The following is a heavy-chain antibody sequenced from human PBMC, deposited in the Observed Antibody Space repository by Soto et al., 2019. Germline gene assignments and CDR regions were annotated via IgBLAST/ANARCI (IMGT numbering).Heavy chain of an antibody. CDR3: ACHYDTGGLYYRGLNY. J-gene: IGHJ4*02. Sequence: QVQLVQAGAEVKKPGSSVKVSCKASGGTFSSYAISWVRQAPGQGLEWMGGTIPIFGTADNAQKFQGRVTITADDSTSTTYTVLTSLRSEDAAVDYCACHYDTGGLYYRGLNYWGQGALVTAAS. V-gene: IGHV1-69*12. CDR2: TIPIFGTA. D-gene: IGHD3-22*01. CDR1: GGTFSSYA.